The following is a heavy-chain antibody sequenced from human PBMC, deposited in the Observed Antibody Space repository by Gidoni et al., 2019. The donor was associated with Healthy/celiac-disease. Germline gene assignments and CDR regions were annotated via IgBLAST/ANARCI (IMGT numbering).Heavy chain of an antibody. Sequence: QVQLVESGGGVVQPGRSLSLSCVASGFTFSSYGMHWVRQTPGKGLEWVAVISYDGSNKYYADSVKGRFTISRDNSKNTLYLQMNSLRAEDTAAYYCAKDYCSGGSCYYFDYWGQGTLVTVSS. V-gene: IGHV3-30*18. CDR2: ISYDGSNK. CDR3: AKDYCSGGSCYYFDY. D-gene: IGHD2-15*01. CDR1: GFTFSSYG. J-gene: IGHJ4*02.